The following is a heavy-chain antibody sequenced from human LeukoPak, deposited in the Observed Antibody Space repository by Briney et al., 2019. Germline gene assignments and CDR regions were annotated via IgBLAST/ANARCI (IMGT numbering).Heavy chain of an antibody. Sequence: GSSVKVSCKASGGTFSSYAISWVRQAPGQGLEWMGGIIPIFGTANYAQKFQGRVTITTDESTSTAYMELSSLRSEDTAVYYCAREVSPFIVGATNAYWGQGTLVTVSS. CDR1: GGTFSSYA. V-gene: IGHV1-69*05. CDR3: AREVSPFIVGATNAY. J-gene: IGHJ4*02. CDR2: IIPIFGTA. D-gene: IGHD1-26*01.